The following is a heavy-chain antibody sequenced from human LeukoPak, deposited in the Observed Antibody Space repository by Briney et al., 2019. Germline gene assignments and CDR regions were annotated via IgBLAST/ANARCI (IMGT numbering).Heavy chain of an antibody. CDR3: ARGYVEMATNFDY. Sequence: SETLSLTCTVSGGSISSYYWSWIRQPPGKGLEWIGYIYYSGSTNYNPSLKSRVTISVDTSKNQFSLKLGSVTAADTAVYYCARGYVEMATNFDYWGQGTLVTVSS. CDR1: GGSISSYY. CDR2: IYYSGST. D-gene: IGHD5-24*01. J-gene: IGHJ4*02. V-gene: IGHV4-59*01.